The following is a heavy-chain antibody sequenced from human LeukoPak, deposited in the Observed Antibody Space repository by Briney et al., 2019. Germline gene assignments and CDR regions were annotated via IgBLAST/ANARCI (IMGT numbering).Heavy chain of an antibody. Sequence: PGGSLRLSCAASGFTFSSYSMNWVRQAPGKGLEWVSYISSSSTIYYADSVKGRFTISRDNAKNSLYLQMNSLRAEDTAVYYCARVVPGGYWGQGTLVTVSS. CDR3: ARVVPGGY. CDR1: GFTFSSYS. V-gene: IGHV3-48*04. CDR2: ISSSSTI. D-gene: IGHD2-8*02. J-gene: IGHJ4*02.